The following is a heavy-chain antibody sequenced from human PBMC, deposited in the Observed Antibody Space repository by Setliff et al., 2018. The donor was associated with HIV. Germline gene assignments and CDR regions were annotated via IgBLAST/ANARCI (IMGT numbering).Heavy chain of an antibody. J-gene: IGHJ1*01. CDR2: ISYEGSRK. D-gene: IGHD3-10*01. Sequence: LSLTCAASGFIFSSYAMHWVRQTPGKGPEWVAFISYEGSRKNYADSVEGRFTISRDTSKNSLYLQMSSLRAEDTAMYYCARDPYYASLHSPAEYFQHWGQGTLVTVSS. CDR1: GFIFSSYA. CDR3: ARDPYYASLHSPAEYFQH. V-gene: IGHV3-30*14.